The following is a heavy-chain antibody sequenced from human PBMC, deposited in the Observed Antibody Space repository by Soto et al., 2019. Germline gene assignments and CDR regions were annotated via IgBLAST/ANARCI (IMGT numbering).Heavy chain of an antibody. CDR2: IIHDGNNK. CDR1: GFTFSNYI. V-gene: IGHV3-30-3*01. D-gene: IGHD3-10*01. J-gene: IGHJ4*02. CDR3: ARDDEGGSYCDLGY. Sequence: QVQLVESGGGVVQPGRSLRLSCAASGFTFSNYIMHWVRQAPGKGLGWVAIIIHDGNNKYYADSVKGRFTISRDNSKNTLYLEMNSLRTEDTAIYYCARDDEGGSYCDLGYWGQGTLVTVSS.